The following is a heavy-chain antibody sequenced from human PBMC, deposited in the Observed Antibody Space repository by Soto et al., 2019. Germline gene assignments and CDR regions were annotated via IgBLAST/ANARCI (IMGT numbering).Heavy chain of an antibody. CDR3: VKYRHDGWYGSFDL. CDR2: ISGSGSST. J-gene: IGHJ4*02. Sequence: GGSLRLSCAASGFTFSIYAMSWVRQAPGKGLEWVSSISGSGSSTYNADSVKGRFTFSRDNSKNTLYLQMNSLRTDDTAVYYCVKYRHDGWYGSFDLWGQGTLVTVSS. CDR1: GFTFSIYA. V-gene: IGHV3-23*01. D-gene: IGHD6-19*01.